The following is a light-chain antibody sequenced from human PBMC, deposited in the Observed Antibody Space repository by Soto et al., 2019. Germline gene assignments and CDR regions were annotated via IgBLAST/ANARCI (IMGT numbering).Light chain of an antibody. CDR3: AGWDDSLHGLL. Sequence: QSVLTQPPSASGTPGQRVTISCSGGSSNIGTNYVYWYQQLPGTAPKLLIYRNNLRPSGVPDRFSASRSGPSASLAISGLRSGDEGDYFCAGWDDSLHGLLFGAGTKVTVL. J-gene: IGLJ1*01. CDR2: RNN. CDR1: SSNIGTNY. V-gene: IGLV1-47*01.